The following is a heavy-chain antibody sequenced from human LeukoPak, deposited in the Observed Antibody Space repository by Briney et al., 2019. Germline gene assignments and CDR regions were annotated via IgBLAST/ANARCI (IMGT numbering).Heavy chain of an antibody. CDR1: GFTFSRYW. CDR2: IKDDGREK. J-gene: IGHJ4*02. Sequence: PGGSLRLSCAVSGFTFSRYWMTWVRQAPGKGLEWVANIKDDGREKYYVDSVKGRFTISRDNAKNSLYLQMNSLRVEDTAVYYCARDWASGWDYWGQGTPVTVSS. CDR3: ARDWASGWDY. V-gene: IGHV3-7*03. D-gene: IGHD6-19*01.